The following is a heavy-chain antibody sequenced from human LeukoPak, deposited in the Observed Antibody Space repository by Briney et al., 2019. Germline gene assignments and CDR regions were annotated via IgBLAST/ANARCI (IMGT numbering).Heavy chain of an antibody. V-gene: IGHV3-11*01. D-gene: IGHD4-17*01. CDR2: ISSSGSTI. Sequence: GGSLRLSCAASGFTFSDCYMSWIRQAPGKGLEWVSYISSSGSTIYYADSVKGRFTISRDNAKNSLYLQMNSLRAEDAAVYYCARVGGLRHQYYYYGMDVWGQGTTVTVSS. CDR3: ARVGGLRHQYYYYGMDV. CDR1: GFTFSDCY. J-gene: IGHJ6*02.